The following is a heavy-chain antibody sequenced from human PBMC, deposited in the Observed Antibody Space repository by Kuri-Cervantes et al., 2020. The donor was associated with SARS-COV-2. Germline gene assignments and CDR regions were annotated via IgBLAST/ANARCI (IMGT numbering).Heavy chain of an antibody. D-gene: IGHD3-10*01. Sequence: SETLSLTCTVSGGSISSYYWSWIRQPAGKGLEWIGRIYTSGSTNYNPSLKSRVTMSVDASKNQFSLKLSSVTAADTAVYYCARRGLGFGELFYFDYWGQGTLVTVSS. CDR1: GGSISSYY. CDR3: ARRGLGFGELFYFDY. CDR2: IYTSGST. J-gene: IGHJ4*02. V-gene: IGHV4-4*07.